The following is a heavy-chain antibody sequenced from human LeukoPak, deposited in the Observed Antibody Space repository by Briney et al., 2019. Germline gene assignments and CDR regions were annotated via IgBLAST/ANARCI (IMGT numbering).Heavy chain of an antibody. V-gene: IGHV3-30*04. J-gene: IGHJ6*04. CDR1: GFTFSSYA. Sequence: GGSLRLSCAASGFTFSSYAMHWVRQAPGKGLEWVAGISYDGSKEYYADSVKGRFTISRDTSKNTLYLQMNSLSSEDAAVYYCARDGVTKYYYYGMDVWGKGTTVTVSS. CDR3: ARDGVTKYYYYGMDV. D-gene: IGHD4-23*01. CDR2: ISYDGSKE.